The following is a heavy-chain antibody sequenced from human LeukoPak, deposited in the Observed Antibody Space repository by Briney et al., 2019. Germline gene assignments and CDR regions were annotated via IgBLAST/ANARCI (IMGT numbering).Heavy chain of an antibody. CDR1: GFTFSSYA. CDR2: LSHDGSNK. V-gene: IGHV3-30-3*01. D-gene: IGHD2-2*01. Sequence: GTSLRLSCAASGFTFSSYAMHWVRQAPGKGLEWVAVLSHDGSNKYYADSVKGRFTISRDNSKNTLNLQMNSLRAEDTAVYYCARALQLLSRNYYYYGMDVWGQGTTVTVSS. CDR3: ARALQLLSRNYYYYGMDV. J-gene: IGHJ6*02.